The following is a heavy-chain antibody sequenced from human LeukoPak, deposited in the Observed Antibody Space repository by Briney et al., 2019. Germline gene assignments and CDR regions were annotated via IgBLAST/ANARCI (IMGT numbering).Heavy chain of an antibody. D-gene: IGHD5-18*01. J-gene: IGHJ4*02. V-gene: IGHV4-34*01. CDR2: INHSGST. CDR3: ARHRRIQLWDDY. Sequence: PSETLSLTCAVYGGSFSGYYWSWIRQPPGKGLERIGEINHSGSTNYNPSLKSRVTISVDTSKNQFSLKLSSVTAADTAVYYCARHRRIQLWDDYWGQGTLVTISS. CDR1: GGSFSGYY.